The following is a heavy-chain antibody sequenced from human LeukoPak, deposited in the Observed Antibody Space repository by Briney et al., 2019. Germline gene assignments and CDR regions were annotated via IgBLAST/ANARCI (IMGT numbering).Heavy chain of an antibody. CDR2: ISTSGAST. D-gene: IGHD1-26*01. CDR3: ARAIVGATTRSFDY. Sequence: PGGSLRLSCAASGFTFSTSAMNWVRQAPGKGLEWVSAISTSGASTYYADSVKGRFSISRDNSRNTLYLQMNSLRAKDTAVFYCARAIVGATTRSFDYWGQGTLVTVSS. CDR1: GFTFSTSA. V-gene: IGHV3-23*01. J-gene: IGHJ4*02.